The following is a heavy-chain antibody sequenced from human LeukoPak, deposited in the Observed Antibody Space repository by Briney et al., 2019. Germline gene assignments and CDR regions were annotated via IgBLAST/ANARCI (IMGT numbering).Heavy chain of an antibody. CDR3: ARGSGHSDTYPLDY. CDR2: IYSSGSL. V-gene: IGHV4-4*07. D-gene: IGHD5-18*01. CDR1: GGSIDNYY. Sequence: SATLSLTCEVSGGSIDNYYWTWIRQPAGKGLEWVGRIYSSGSLDYNPSLKSRLTVSIDTSKNQFSLKLTSVTAADTAVYYCARGSGHSDTYPLDYWGQGTRVTVSS. J-gene: IGHJ4*02.